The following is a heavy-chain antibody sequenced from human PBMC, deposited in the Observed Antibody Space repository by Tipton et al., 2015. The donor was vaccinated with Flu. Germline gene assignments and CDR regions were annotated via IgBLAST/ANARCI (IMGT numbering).Heavy chain of an antibody. D-gene: IGHD3-16*01. CDR2: IYSGGST. J-gene: IGHJ6*02. CDR1: GFSVSSNY. Sequence: SLRLSCAASGFSVSSNYMSWVRQAPGKGLEWVSVIYSGGSTYYADSVKGRFTISRDNSKLYLQMNSLRAEDTALYYCARARLVLLGGAQSGLDVWGQGTTVTVSS. CDR3: ARARLVLLGGAQSGLDV. V-gene: IGHV3-53*01.